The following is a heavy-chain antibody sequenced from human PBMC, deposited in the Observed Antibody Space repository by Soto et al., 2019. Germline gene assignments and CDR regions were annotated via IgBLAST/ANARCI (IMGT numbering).Heavy chain of an antibody. J-gene: IGHJ4*02. V-gene: IGHV1-18*01. Sequence: QVQLVQSGAEVKKPGASVKVSCKASGYTFTSYGISWVRQAPGQGLEWMGWISAYNGNTNYAQKLQGRVTMTTDTSTSTAYMELRSLRSDDTAVYYCARAPPDYYDSSGYLWFDYWGQGTLVTVSS. D-gene: IGHD3-22*01. CDR3: ARAPPDYYDSSGYLWFDY. CDR2: ISAYNGNT. CDR1: GYTFTSYG.